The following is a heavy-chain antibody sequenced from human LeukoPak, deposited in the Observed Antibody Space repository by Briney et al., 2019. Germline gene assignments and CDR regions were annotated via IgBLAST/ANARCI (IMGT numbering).Heavy chain of an antibody. CDR1: GYTFTGYY. V-gene: IGHV1-2*02. CDR3: ARVLTGYYKAFGFDY. D-gene: IGHD3-9*01. J-gene: IGHJ4*02. Sequence: ASVKVSCKASGYTFTGYYMHWVRQAPGQGLEWMGWINPNSGGTNYAQKFQGRVTMTRDTSISTAYMELSRLRSDDTAVYYCARVLTGYYKAFGFDYWGQGTLVTVSS. CDR2: INPNSGGT.